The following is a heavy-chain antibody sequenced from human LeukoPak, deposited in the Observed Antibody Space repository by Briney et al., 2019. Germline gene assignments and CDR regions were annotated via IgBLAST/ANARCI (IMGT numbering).Heavy chain of an antibody. CDR1: GFTFSNYA. D-gene: IGHD2-2*01. Sequence: PGGSLRLSCAASGFTFSNYAMSWVRQVPGEGLEWVSAISGRAGSPYYADSVKGRFTISRDNSKNTLYLQMNSLRAEDTAVYYCTRGPQDIVVVPAADDYWGQGTLVTVSS. CDR2: ISGRAGSP. CDR3: TRGPQDIVVVPAADDY. V-gene: IGHV3-23*01. J-gene: IGHJ4*02.